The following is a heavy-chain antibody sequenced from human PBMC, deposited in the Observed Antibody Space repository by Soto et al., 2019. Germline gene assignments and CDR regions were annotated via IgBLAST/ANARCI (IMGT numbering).Heavy chain of an antibody. CDR2: IYYNGST. J-gene: IGHJ6*02. D-gene: IGHD6-13*01. Sequence: PGGSLRLSCTASGFTFGDYAMSWLPQAPGKGLEWIGYIYYNGSTNYNPSLKSRVTISVDTSKNQFSLKLSSVTAADTAVYYCARSHLYDGSSSWYVGSYYYYGMDVWGQGTTVTVSS. V-gene: IGHV4-59*01. CDR1: GFTFGDYA. CDR3: ARSHLYDGSSSWYVGSYYYYGMDV.